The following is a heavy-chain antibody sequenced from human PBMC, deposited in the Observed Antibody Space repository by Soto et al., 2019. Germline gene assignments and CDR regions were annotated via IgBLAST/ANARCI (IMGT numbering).Heavy chain of an antibody. CDR3: ARHSEKIVGARRWFDP. CDR1: GGSISSSSYY. V-gene: IGHV4-39*01. J-gene: IGHJ5*02. D-gene: IGHD1-26*01. CDR2: IYYSGST. Sequence: QLQLQESGPGLVKPSETLSLTCTVSGGSISSSSYYWGWIRQPPGKGLEWIGSIYYSGSTYYNPSLKSRVTISVDTSKNQFSLKLSSVTAADTAVYYCARHSEKIVGARRWFDPWGQGTLVIVSS.